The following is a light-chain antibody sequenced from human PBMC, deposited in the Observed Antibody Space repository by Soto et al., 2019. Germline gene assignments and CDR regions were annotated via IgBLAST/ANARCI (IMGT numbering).Light chain of an antibody. CDR2: LGS. J-gene: IGKJ4*01. CDR3: MQALQGSI. Sequence: DIVMTQSPLSLPVTPGEPASISCRSSQSLLHSNGYNYLDWYLQKPGQSPQLLIYLGSNRASGVPDRFSGSGSGTDFTLKISRVEAEDVGVYYCMQALQGSIFGGGTKVEIK. CDR1: QSLLHSNGYNY. V-gene: IGKV2-28*01.